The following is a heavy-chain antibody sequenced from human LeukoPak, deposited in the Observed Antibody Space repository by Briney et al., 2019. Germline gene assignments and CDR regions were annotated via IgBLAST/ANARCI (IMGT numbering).Heavy chain of an antibody. Sequence: SVKVSCKASGGTFSSYAISWMRQAPGQGREWMGGIIPIFGTANYAQKFQGRVPVTRDTSTSTVHMELSGLRSEDTAVYYCARDQEGFDYWGQGTLVTISS. CDR3: ARDQEGFDY. CDR2: IIPIFGTA. V-gene: IGHV1-69*05. CDR1: GGTFSSYA. J-gene: IGHJ4*02.